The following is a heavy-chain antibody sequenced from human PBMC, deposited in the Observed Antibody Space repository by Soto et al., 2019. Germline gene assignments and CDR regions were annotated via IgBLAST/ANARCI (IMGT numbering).Heavy chain of an antibody. J-gene: IGHJ5*02. V-gene: IGHV3-11*04. CDR3: VRDRDRRWFDP. CDR1: GFLFSDFY. D-gene: IGHD3-10*01. Sequence: QLVESGGGLVKPGGSLTLSCTASGFLFSDFYMAWIRQAPGKGLEWVSYISSDGIATYKDSVKGRFTVSRDNAKDSLYLQMNSLRDEDAAVYYCVRDRDRRWFDPWGQGTLVTVSS. CDR2: ISSDGIAT.